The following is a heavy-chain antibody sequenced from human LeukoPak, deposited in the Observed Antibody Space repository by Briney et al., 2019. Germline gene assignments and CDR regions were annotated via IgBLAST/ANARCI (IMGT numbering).Heavy chain of an antibody. Sequence: HSGGSLRLSCAASGFTFSSYAMHWVRQTPGKGLEWVAVISYDGSNKYYADSVKGRFTISRDNSKNTLYLQMNSLRAEDTAVYYCATTNPSRHPKTNWGFDYWGQGTLVTVSS. CDR2: ISYDGSNK. J-gene: IGHJ4*02. D-gene: IGHD7-27*01. CDR1: GFTFSSYA. V-gene: IGHV3-30-3*01. CDR3: ATTNPSRHPKTNWGFDY.